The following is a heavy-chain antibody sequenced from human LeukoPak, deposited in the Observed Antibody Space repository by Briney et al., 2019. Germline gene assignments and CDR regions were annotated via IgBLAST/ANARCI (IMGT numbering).Heavy chain of an antibody. CDR1: GFTFSSYW. CDR3: ARGLYSDSSGYYYLYLDY. J-gene: IGHJ4*02. Sequence: PGGSLRLSCAVSGFTFSSYWMHWVRQAPGRGLVWVSRINSDGSGTSYADSVKGRFTIYRDNAKNTLYLQMNSLRAEDTAVYYCARGLYSDSSGYYYLYLDYWGQGTLVTVSS. D-gene: IGHD3-22*01. V-gene: IGHV3-74*01. CDR2: INSDGSGT.